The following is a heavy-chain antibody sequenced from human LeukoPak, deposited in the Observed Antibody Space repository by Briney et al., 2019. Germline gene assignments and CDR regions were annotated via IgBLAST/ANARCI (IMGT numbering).Heavy chain of an antibody. Sequence: ASVKVSCKASGYTFTSYGISWVRQAPGRGLEWMGWISAYNGNTNYAQKFQGRVTLTRDTSTSTVYMELSSLRSEDTAVYYCARAPAFGNTAMVTYWGQGTLVTVSS. D-gene: IGHD5-18*01. J-gene: IGHJ4*02. CDR3: ARAPAFGNTAMVTY. V-gene: IGHV1-18*01. CDR2: ISAYNGNT. CDR1: GYTFTSYG.